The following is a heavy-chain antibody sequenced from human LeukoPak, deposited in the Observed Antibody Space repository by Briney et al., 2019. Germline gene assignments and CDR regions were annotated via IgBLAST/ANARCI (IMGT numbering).Heavy chain of an antibody. CDR3: ARVDDHSGALYCSSTSRLEGPFDY. V-gene: IGHV1-2*02. CDR1: GYTFTGYY. Sequence: GASVKVSCKASGYTFTGYYMHWVRQAPGQGLEWMGWINPNSGGANYAQKFQGRVTMTRDTSISTAYMELSRLRSDDTAVYYCARVDDHSGALYCSSTSRLEGPFDYWGQGTLVTVSS. J-gene: IGHJ4*02. D-gene: IGHD2-2*01. CDR2: INPNSGGA.